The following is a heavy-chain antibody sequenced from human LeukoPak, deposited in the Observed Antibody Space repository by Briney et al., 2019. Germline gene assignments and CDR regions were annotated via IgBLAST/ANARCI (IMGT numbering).Heavy chain of an antibody. D-gene: IGHD1-14*01. Sequence: GGSLRLSCSASGFTFSRSSMSWVRQAPGKGLEWVSALTGSGGSTYYADSVKGRFTISRDNSKKTLFLQMNSLGAEDTAVYYCAKDLATAAYWGQGTLVTVSS. CDR2: LTGSGGST. CDR3: AKDLATAAY. CDR1: GFTFSRSS. V-gene: IGHV3-23*01. J-gene: IGHJ4*02.